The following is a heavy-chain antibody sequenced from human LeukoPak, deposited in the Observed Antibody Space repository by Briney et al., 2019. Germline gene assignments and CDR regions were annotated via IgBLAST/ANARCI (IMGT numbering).Heavy chain of an antibody. D-gene: IGHD3-16*01. J-gene: IGHJ4*02. CDR1: GFSFSDYG. CDR3: AGGDDRKKTLAY. CDR2: IWYDGSNK. Sequence: GGSLRLSCAASGFSFSDYGMHWVRQAPGKGLEWVALIWYDGSNKNYADSVKGRFTISRDNSQNTLYLQMNSLRAEDTAVYYCAGGDDRKKTLAYWGKETLVTVSS. V-gene: IGHV3-33*01.